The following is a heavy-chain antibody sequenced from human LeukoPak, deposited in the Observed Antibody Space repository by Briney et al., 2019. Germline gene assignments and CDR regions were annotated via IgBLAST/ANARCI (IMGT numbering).Heavy chain of an antibody. D-gene: IGHD2-2*01. J-gene: IGHJ4*02. CDR1: GGTFSSYA. CDR3: ARDHGDIVVVPAANRNFDY. CDR2: IIPILGIA. V-gene: IGHV1-69*04. Sequence: SVKVSCKASGGTFSSYAISWVRQAPGQGLEWMGRIIPILGIANYAQKLQGRVTMTTDTSTSTAYMELRSLRSDDTAVYYCARDHGDIVVVPAANRNFDYWGQGTLVTVSS.